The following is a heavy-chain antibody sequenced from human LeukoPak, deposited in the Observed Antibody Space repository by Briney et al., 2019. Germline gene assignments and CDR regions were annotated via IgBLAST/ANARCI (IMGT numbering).Heavy chain of an antibody. V-gene: IGHV6-1*01. CDR1: GDSVSSNSAA. CDR2: TYYRSKWYN. Sequence: SQTLSLTCAISGDSVSSNSAAWNWIRQSPSRGLEWLGRTYYRSKWYNDYAVSVKSRITINPDTSKNQFSLQLNSVTPEDTAVYYCARAVAGTPGYYYYYMDVWGKGTTVTVSS. CDR3: ARAVAGTPGYYYYYMDV. J-gene: IGHJ6*03. D-gene: IGHD6-19*01.